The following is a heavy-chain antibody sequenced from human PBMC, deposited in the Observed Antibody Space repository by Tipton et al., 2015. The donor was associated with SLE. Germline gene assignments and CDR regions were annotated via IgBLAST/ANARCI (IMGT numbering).Heavy chain of an antibody. J-gene: IGHJ4*02. Sequence: QVQLVQSGAEVKKSGASVKVSCKASGYNFNAYYIHWVRQAPGHGLEWMGQMNPNSGGTHYAQSFQGRVTMTGDTSVSTAYMELSSLRSDDTAVYFCARVGSGWFHFDYWGQGALVTVSS. V-gene: IGHV1-2*06. D-gene: IGHD6-19*01. CDR3: ARVGSGWFHFDY. CDR2: MNPNSGGT. CDR1: GYNFNAYY.